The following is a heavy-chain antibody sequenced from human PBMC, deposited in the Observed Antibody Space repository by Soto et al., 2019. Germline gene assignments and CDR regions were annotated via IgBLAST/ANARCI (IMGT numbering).Heavy chain of an antibody. J-gene: IGHJ6*03. Sequence: ASVKVSCKASGGTFSSYTISWVRQAPGQGLEWMGRIIPILGIANYAQKFQGRVTITADKSTSTAYMELSSLRSEDTAVYYCARGRLKLGENYYYYYMDVWGKGTTVTVSS. CDR2: IIPILGIA. V-gene: IGHV1-69*02. CDR3: ARGRLKLGENYYYYYMDV. D-gene: IGHD2-8*01. CDR1: GGTFSSYT.